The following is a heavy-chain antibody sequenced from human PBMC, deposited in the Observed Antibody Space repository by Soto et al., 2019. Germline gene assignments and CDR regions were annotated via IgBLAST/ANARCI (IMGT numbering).Heavy chain of an antibody. D-gene: IGHD6-13*01. V-gene: IGHV1-3*01. CDR1: GYTFTSYA. CDR2: INAGNGNT. J-gene: IGHJ3*02. CDR3: ASSLGWAAAGTGPEDAFDI. Sequence: GASVKVSCKASGYTFTSYAMHWVRQAPGQRLEWMGRINAGNGNTKYSQKLQGGVTITRDTSTSTVYMELSSLSSEDTAVYYCASSLGWAAAGTGPEDAFDIWGQGTMVTVSS.